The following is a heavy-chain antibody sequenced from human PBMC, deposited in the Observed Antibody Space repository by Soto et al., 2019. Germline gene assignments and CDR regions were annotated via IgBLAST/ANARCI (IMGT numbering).Heavy chain of an antibody. CDR3: ARDIASYAYGEGY. Sequence: PSETLSLTCAVSGYSISSGYYWGWIRQPPGKGLEWIGSIYHSGSTYYNPSLNSRATMSVETSKNQFSLKLSSVTAADTAVYYCARDIASYAYGEGYWGQGIQVTVS. CDR1: GYSISSGYY. V-gene: IGHV4-38-2*02. D-gene: IGHD2-21*01. CDR2: IYHSGST. J-gene: IGHJ4*02.